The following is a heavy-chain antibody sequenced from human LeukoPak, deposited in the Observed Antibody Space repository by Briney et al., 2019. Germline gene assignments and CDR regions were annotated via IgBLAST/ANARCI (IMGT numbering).Heavy chain of an antibody. V-gene: IGHV3-74*01. D-gene: IGHD6-19*01. CDR2: IRRDGTFI. Sequence: GGSLRLSCAASGFTFSTSWMHWVRQVPGKGLEWVSRIRRDGTFINYADSVKGRFTISRDNAKNTLYLQMNSLRAEDTAVYYCVAVPENWFDPWGQGTLVTVSS. CDR1: GFTFSTSW. J-gene: IGHJ5*02. CDR3: VAVPENWFDP.